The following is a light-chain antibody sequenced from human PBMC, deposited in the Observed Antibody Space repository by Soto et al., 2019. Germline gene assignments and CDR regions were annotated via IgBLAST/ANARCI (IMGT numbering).Light chain of an antibody. CDR2: GAS. J-gene: IGKJ2*01. V-gene: IGKV3-15*01. Sequence: EIVMTQSPATLSVSPGERATLSCRASQSVSSNLASYQQKPGQAPRLLIYGASTRATGIPARVSGSGSGTEFTLPISSLESEHLAVYYCQQYYISRSTFCQATHREIK. CDR3: QQYYISRST. CDR1: QSVSSN.